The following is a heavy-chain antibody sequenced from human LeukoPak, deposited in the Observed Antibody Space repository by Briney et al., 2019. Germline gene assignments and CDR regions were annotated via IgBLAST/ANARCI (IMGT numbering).Heavy chain of an antibody. V-gene: IGHV1-69*13. J-gene: IGHJ4*02. D-gene: IGHD3-9*01. CDR1: GGTFSSYA. Sequence: ASVKVSCKASGGTFSSYAISWVRQAPGQGLEWMGGIIPIFGTANYAQKFQGRVTITADESTSTAYMELSSLRSEDTAVYYCARSSESRYFDWLLPFDYWGQGTLVTVSS. CDR3: ARSSESRYFDWLLPFDY. CDR2: IIPIFGTA.